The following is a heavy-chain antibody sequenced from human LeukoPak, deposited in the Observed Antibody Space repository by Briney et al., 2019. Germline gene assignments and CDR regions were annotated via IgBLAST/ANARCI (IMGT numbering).Heavy chain of an antibody. CDR1: GFTFSSYW. J-gene: IGHJ1*01. V-gene: IGHV3-74*01. Sequence: GGSLRLSCAASGFTFSSYWMHWVRQAPGKGLVWVSRIKSDGSTNYADSVKGRFTISRNNAKNTVSLQMNSLRAEDTGVYYCARAPSEIGGYYPEYFRHWGQGTLVTVPS. CDR2: IKSDGST. D-gene: IGHD3-22*01. CDR3: ARAPSEIGGYYPEYFRH.